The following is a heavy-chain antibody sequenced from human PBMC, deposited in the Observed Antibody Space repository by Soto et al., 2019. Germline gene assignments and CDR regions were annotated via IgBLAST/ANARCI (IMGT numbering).Heavy chain of an antibody. J-gene: IGHJ6*02. V-gene: IGHV1-69*01. CDR2: IIPIFGTA. Sequence: QVQLVQSGAEVKKPGSSVKVSCKASGGTFSSYAISWVRQAPGQGLEWMGGIIPIFGTANYAQKFQGRVTITADESTSTAYMELSRLRSEDTAVYYCARSRGEMGASYYYYYGMDVWGQGTTVTVSS. D-gene: IGHD1-26*01. CDR3: ARSRGEMGASYYYYYGMDV. CDR1: GGTFSSYA.